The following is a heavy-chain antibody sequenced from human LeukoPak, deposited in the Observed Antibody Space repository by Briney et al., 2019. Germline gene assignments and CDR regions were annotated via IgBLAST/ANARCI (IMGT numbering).Heavy chain of an antibody. D-gene: IGHD3-10*01. CDR1: GYTFTSYD. V-gene: IGHV1-2*02. CDR2: INPNSGGT. J-gene: IGHJ4*02. CDR3: ARDMLWFGELLSYYFDY. Sequence: GASVKVSCKASGYTFTSYDINWVRQATGQGLEWMGWINPNSGGTNYAQKFQGRVTMTRDTSISTAYMELSRLRSDDTAVYYCARDMLWFGELLSYYFDYWGQGTLVTVSS.